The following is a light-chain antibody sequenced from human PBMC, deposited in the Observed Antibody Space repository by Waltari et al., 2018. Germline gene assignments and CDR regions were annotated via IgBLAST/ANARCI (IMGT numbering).Light chain of an antibody. J-gene: IGLJ2*01. CDR3: QVWDTTSDRVV. CDR2: DDT. Sequence: SYVLTQPPSASVATGETARITCGGDNVGSKSVHWDQQKPGQAPLLVVYDDTARPSGSPDRYSASNSGNTATLTISRVENGDEADYYCQVWDTTSDRVVFGGGTKLTVL. V-gene: IGLV3-21*02. CDR1: NVGSKS.